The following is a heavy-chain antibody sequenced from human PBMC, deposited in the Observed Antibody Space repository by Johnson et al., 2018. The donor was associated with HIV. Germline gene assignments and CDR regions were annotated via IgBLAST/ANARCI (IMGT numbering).Heavy chain of an antibody. V-gene: IGHV3-30*03. Sequence: QVQLVESGGRVVQPGRSLRLSCAASGFTFSSYGMHWVRQAPGKGLEWVAVISHDGSDKNYADSVKGRFTISRDNSKNTLYLQMNSLRAEDTAVYYCARGRGPRGAFDIWGQGTMVTVSS. J-gene: IGHJ3*02. CDR2: ISHDGSDK. CDR1: GFTFSSYG. CDR3: ARGRGPRGAFDI. D-gene: IGHD3-16*01.